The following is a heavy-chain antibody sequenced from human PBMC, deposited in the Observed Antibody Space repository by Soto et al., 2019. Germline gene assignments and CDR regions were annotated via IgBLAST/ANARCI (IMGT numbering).Heavy chain of an antibody. CDR2: IYYSGST. CDR1: GGSISSNY. V-gene: IGHV4-59*01. Sequence: SETLSLTCTVSGGSISSNYWSWIRQPPGKGLEWIGYIYYSGSTNYNPSLKSRVTISVDTSKKQFSLKLNSVTAADTAVYYCARSQTTVTSYDYWGQGTLVTVSS. CDR3: ARSQTTVTSYDY. D-gene: IGHD4-17*01. J-gene: IGHJ4*02.